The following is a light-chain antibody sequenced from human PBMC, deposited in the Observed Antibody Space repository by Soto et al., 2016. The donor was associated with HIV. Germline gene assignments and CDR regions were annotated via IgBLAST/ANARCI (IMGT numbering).Light chain of an antibody. CDR1: QSISSW. CDR3: LQDYSYPYT. CDR2: KAS. V-gene: IGKV1-5*03. J-gene: IGKJ2*01. Sequence: DIQMTQSPSTLSASVGDRVTITCRASQSISSWLAWYQQKPGKAPKLLIYKASSLESGVPSRFSGSASGTDFTLSISSLQPEDSASYFCLQDYSYPYTFGQGTKLEIK.